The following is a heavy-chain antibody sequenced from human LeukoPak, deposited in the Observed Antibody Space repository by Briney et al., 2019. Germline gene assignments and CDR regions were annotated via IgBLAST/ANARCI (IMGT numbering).Heavy chain of an antibody. CDR1: GGSFSGYY. J-gene: IGHJ4*02. Sequence: SETLSLTCAVYGGSFSGYYWSWIRQPPGKGPEWIGEINHSGSTNYNPSLKSRVTISVDTSKNQFSLKLSSVTAADTAVYYCARGRSTSFDYWGQGTLVTVSS. CDR3: ARGRSTSFDY. V-gene: IGHV4-34*01. D-gene: IGHD2-2*01. CDR2: INHSGST.